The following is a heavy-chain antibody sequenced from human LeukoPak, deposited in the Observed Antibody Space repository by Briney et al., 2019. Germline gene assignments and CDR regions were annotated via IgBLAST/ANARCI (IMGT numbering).Heavy chain of an antibody. J-gene: IGHJ3*02. D-gene: IGHD1-26*01. CDR1: GFTFDDYG. Sequence: GGSLRLSCAASGFTFDDYGMSWVRQAPGKGLEWVAFIRYDGSNKYYADSVKGRFTISRDNSKNTLYLQMNSLRAEDTAVYYCAKELGDSGSFHYWDAFDIWGQGTMVTVSS. CDR3: AKELGDSGSFHYWDAFDI. CDR2: IRYDGSNK. V-gene: IGHV3-30*02.